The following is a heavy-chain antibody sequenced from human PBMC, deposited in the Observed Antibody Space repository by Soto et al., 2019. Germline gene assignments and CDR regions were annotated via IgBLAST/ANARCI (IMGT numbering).Heavy chain of an antibody. D-gene: IGHD2-15*01. CDR3: ARHLVVAATYDAFDI. CDR2: IYPGDSDT. CDR1: GYSFTSYW. J-gene: IGHJ3*02. Sequence: PGESLKISCKGSGYSFTSYWIGWVRQMPGKGLEWVGIIYPGDSDTRYSPSFQGQVTISADKSISTAYLQWSSLKASDTAMYYCARHLVVAATYDAFDIWGQGKMVTVSS. V-gene: IGHV5-51*01.